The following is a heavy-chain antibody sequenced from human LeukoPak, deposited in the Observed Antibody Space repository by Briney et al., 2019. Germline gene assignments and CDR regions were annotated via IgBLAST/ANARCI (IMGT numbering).Heavy chain of an antibody. CDR3: ARSLDDDDYYGMDV. V-gene: IGHV4-30-2*01. CDR2: TYHSGST. CDR1: GGSISSGGYS. Sequence: SETLSLTCAVSGGSISSGGYSWSWIRQPPGKGLEWIGYTYHSGSTYYNPSLKSRVTISVDRSKNQFSLKLSSVTAADTAVYYSARSLDDDDYYGMDVWGQGTTVTVSS. D-gene: IGHD1-1*01. J-gene: IGHJ6*02.